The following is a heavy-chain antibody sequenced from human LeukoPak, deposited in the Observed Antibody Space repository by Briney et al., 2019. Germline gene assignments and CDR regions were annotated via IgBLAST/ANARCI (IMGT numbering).Heavy chain of an antibody. V-gene: IGHV4-34*01. J-gene: IGHJ4*02. CDR1: GGSFSGYY. D-gene: IGHD6-13*01. CDR3: ARGGLHYLAAAGSFVY. Sequence: SETLSLTCAVYGGSFSGYYWSWIRQPPGKGLEWMGEINHSGSTNYNPSLKSRVTISVDTSKNQFSLKLSSVTAADTPVYYCARGGLHYLAAAGSFVYWVQRTMVT. CDR2: INHSGST.